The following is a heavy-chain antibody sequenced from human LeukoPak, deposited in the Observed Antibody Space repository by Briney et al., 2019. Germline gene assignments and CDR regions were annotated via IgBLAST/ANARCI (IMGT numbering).Heavy chain of an antibody. D-gene: IGHD2-2*01. Sequence: PSQTLSPTCTLSGGSISSNYWSWIRQPPGKGLEWIGYIYYIGSTNYNPSLKSRVTISVDTSKNQFSLKLSSVAAADTAVYYCARESGGYCSSTSFYVWFDPWGQGTLVTVSS. CDR2: IYYIGST. CDR3: ARESGGYCSSTSFYVWFDP. J-gene: IGHJ5*02. CDR1: GGSISSNY. V-gene: IGHV4-59*01.